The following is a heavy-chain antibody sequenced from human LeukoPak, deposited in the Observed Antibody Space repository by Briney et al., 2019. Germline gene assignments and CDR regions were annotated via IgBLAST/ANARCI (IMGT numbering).Heavy chain of an antibody. CDR2: IYYSGST. D-gene: IGHD3-10*01. CDR3: ARPSLFYYGSGSYVGYYFDY. Sequence: SETLSLTCTVSGGSISSSSYYWGWIRQPPGKGLEWIGSIYYSGSTYYNPSLKSRVTISVDTSKNQFSLKLSSVTAADTAVYCCARPSLFYYGSGSYVGYYFDYWGQGTLVTVSS. CDR1: GGSISSSSYY. J-gene: IGHJ4*02. V-gene: IGHV4-39*01.